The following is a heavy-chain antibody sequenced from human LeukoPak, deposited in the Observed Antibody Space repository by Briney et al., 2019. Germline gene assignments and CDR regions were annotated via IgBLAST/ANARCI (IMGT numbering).Heavy chain of an antibody. Sequence: GGSLRLSCAASGFTFDDYGMSWVRQAPGKGLEWVSGINGNGATTGYVDSVKGRFTISRDNAKNSLYLQMNSLRAEDTALYYCARAIYVWGSFRPWDYRGQGTLVTVSS. CDR2: INGNGATT. J-gene: IGHJ4*02. CDR3: ARAIYVWGSFRPWDY. CDR1: GFTFDDYG. V-gene: IGHV3-20*04. D-gene: IGHD3-16*02.